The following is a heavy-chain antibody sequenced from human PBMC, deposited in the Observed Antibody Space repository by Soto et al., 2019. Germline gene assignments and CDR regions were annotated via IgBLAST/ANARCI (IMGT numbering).Heavy chain of an antibody. D-gene: IGHD3-22*01. V-gene: IGHV1-18*01. CDR2: ISAYNGDT. Sequence: QVQLVQSGAEVKKPGASVKVSCKTSGYTFATYGFNWVRQAPGQGLEWMGWISAYNGDTNYAPNHQGRFTMTTDRSTLTAYMELRSLQSDDTAMYYSARWGAFIVLVQCYDWFVPWGQGTLVTVSS. J-gene: IGHJ5*02. CDR3: ARWGAFIVLVQCYDWFVP. CDR1: GYTFATYG.